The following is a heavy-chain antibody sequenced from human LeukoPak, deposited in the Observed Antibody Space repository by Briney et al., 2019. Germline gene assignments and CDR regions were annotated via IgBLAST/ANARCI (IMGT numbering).Heavy chain of an antibody. CDR2: IIPIFGTA. V-gene: IGHV1-69*13. CDR1: GGTFSSYA. J-gene: IGHJ6*03. Sequence: GASVKVSCKASGGTFSSYAISWVRQAPGQGLEWMGGIIPIFGTANYAQKFQGRVTITAGESTSTAYTELSSLRSEDTAVYYCASPLWFGEPHPYYYYMDVWGKGTTVTISS. D-gene: IGHD3-10*01. CDR3: ASPLWFGEPHPYYYYMDV.